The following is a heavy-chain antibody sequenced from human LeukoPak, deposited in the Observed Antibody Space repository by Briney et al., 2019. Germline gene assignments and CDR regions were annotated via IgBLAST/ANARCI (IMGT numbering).Heavy chain of an antibody. Sequence: SETLSLTCTVSGGSISSYYWSWIRQPPGKGLEWIGYIYYSGSTNYNPSLKSRVTISVDTSKNQFSLKLSSVTAADTAVYYCARDRYSSGWDHDAFDIWGQGTKVTVSS. J-gene: IGHJ3*02. D-gene: IGHD6-19*01. CDR1: GGSISSYY. CDR2: IYYSGST. V-gene: IGHV4-59*01. CDR3: ARDRYSSGWDHDAFDI.